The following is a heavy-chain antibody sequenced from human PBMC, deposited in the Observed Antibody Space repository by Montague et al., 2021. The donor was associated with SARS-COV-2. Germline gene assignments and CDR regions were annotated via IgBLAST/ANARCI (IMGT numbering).Heavy chain of an antibody. D-gene: IGHD3-3*01. CDR3: ATLPSSTTIFAVVQGYYFDD. J-gene: IGHJ4*02. CDR2: KYYSGST. Sequence: SETLSLTCTVSGASISSRSYYWGWIRQPPGKGLEWIGCKYYSGSTYYNPTLKSRVTISVDTSKNQFSLKLRSVTAADTAVYYCATLPSSTTIFAVVQGYYFDDWGQGTLVTVSS. CDR1: GASISSRSYY. V-gene: IGHV4-39*01.